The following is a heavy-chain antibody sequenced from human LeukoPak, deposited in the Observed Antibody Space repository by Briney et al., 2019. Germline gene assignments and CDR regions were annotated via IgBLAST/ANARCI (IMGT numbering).Heavy chain of an antibody. CDR3: ARISPHYDILTGYYLSGNGMDV. CDR2: ISAYNGNT. D-gene: IGHD3-9*01. J-gene: IGHJ6*02. CDR1: GYTFTSYG. V-gene: IGHV1-18*01. Sequence: ASVKVSCKASGYTFTSYGISRVRQAPGQGLEWMGWISAYNGNTNYAQKLQGRVTMTTDTSTSTAYMELRSLRSDDTAVYYCARISPHYDILTGYYLSGNGMDVWGQGTTVTVSS.